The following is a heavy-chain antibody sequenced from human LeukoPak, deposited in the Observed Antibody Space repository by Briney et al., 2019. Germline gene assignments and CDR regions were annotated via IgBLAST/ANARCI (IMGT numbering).Heavy chain of an antibody. CDR2: MNPNSANT. CDR1: GYTFTSYD. V-gene: IGHV1-8*03. Sequence: ASVKVSCKASGYTFTSYDINWVRQATGQGLEWMGWMNPNSANTGYAQKFQGRVTITRNTSISTTYMELSSLRFEDTAVYYCARSHRPLDHWGQGTLVTVSS. J-gene: IGHJ4*02. CDR3: ARSHRPLDH.